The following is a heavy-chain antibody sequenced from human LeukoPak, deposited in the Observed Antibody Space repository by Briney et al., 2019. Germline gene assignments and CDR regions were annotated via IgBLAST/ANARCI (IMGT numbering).Heavy chain of an antibody. J-gene: IGHJ4*02. V-gene: IGHV4-39*01. D-gene: IGHD1-26*01. CDR2: IYYTGNT. CDR1: GVSISSSNSY. Sequence: SETLSLTCTVSGVSISSSNSYWGWIRQPPGKGLEWIGSIYYTGNTYYNASLKSRVTISIDTSKNQISLRLTSVTATDTAMYYCARLRYSLFDYWGQGTLVTVSS. CDR3: ARLRYSLFDY.